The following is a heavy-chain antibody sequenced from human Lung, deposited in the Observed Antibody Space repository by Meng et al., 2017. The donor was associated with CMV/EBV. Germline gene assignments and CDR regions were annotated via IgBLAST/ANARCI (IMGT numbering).Heavy chain of an antibody. V-gene: IGHV3-33*06. CDR1: GFSFSSFA. CDR2: IWFDGSFK. CDR3: AKVPCSSTSCYPYYFDY. Sequence: SXXASGFSFSSFAMHWVRQAPGKGLEWVAVIWFDGSFKFYGDSVQGRFTISRDNSKNILYLEMNNLRAEDTAVYYCAKVPCSSTSCYPYYFDYWGQGXLVTVSS. D-gene: IGHD2-2*01. J-gene: IGHJ4*02.